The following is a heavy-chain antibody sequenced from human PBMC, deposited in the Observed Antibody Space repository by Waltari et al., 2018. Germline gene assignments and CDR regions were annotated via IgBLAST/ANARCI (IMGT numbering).Heavy chain of an antibody. Sequence: ESGGFVVHQGGPRRPPCQASEYPFDASTIHWVRQVPGKGQEWVSIMSGDGRSTFYAYSVKGLFTISRDNSESFLFLQMNRLTIEDSALYYCTKGRTATFRVHLDSWGQGTLVTVSP. CDR3: TKGRTATFRVHLDS. D-gene: IGHD5-12*01. V-gene: IGHV3-43*01. J-gene: IGHJ4*02. CDR2: MSGDGRST. CDR1: EYPFDAST.